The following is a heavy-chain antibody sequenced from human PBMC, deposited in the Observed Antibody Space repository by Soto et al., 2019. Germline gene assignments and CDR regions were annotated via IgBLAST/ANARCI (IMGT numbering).Heavy chain of an antibody. CDR1: GYTFTGYY. CDR2: INPNSGGT. CDR3: AHPSAYYYYGMDV. Sequence: ASVKVSCKASGYTFTGYYMHWVRQAPGQGLEWMGWINPNSGGTNYAQKFQGWVTMTRDTSISTAYMELSRLRSDDTATYYCAHPSAYYYYGMDVWGQGTTVTVSS. V-gene: IGHV1-2*04. J-gene: IGHJ6*02.